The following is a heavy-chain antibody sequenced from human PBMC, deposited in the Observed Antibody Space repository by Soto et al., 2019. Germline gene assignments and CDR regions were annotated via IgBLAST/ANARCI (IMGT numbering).Heavy chain of an antibody. J-gene: IGHJ3*02. V-gene: IGHV1-69*13. CDR2: IIPIFGTA. D-gene: IGHD3-10*01. Sequence: SVKVSCKASGGTFSSYAISWVRQAPGQGLEWMGGIIPIFGTANYAQKFQGRVTITADESTSTAYMELSSLRSEDTAVYYCARVGLWFGEYRAFDIWGQGTMVTVSS. CDR1: GGTFSSYA. CDR3: ARVGLWFGEYRAFDI.